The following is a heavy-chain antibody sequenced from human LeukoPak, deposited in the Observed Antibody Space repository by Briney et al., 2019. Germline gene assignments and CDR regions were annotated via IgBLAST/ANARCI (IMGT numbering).Heavy chain of an antibody. V-gene: IGHV3-23*01. CDR3: SKGGRSDGWQYCDF. Sequence: PGGSLRLSCVASGFTFRNYAMNWVRQAPGRGLEWVADIWGSGDRTYYADSVQGRFIISRDNSKNTLYLQMSGLRDDDTAVYYCSKGGRSDGWQYCDFGGQGTLVTVSS. CDR1: GFTFRNYA. D-gene: IGHD5-24*01. CDR2: IWGSGDRT. J-gene: IGHJ4*02.